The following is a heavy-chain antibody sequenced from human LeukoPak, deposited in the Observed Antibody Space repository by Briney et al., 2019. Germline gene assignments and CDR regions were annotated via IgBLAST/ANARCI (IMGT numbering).Heavy chain of an antibody. CDR2: ISYSGST. D-gene: IGHD3-10*01. Sequence: PSETLSLTCTVSGGSISNYYWSWIRQPPGKGLEWIGFISYSGSTNYNPSLKSRVTLSVDTSKSQFSLKLSSVTAADTAVYYCARHYYGSGSYSVDFDYWGQGTLVTVSS. CDR1: GGSISNYY. J-gene: IGHJ4*02. CDR3: ARHYYGSGSYSVDFDY. V-gene: IGHV4-59*08.